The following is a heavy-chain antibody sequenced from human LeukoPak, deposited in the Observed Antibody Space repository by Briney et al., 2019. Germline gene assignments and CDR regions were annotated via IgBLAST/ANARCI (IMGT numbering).Heavy chain of an antibody. D-gene: IGHD3-10*01. CDR2: IKQDGSEK. J-gene: IGHJ4*02. V-gene: IGHV3-7*01. CDR1: GFTFSSYW. CDR3: ARALVGITMVRGVIGYFDY. Sequence: PGGSLRLSCAASGFTFSSYWMSWVRQAPGKGREWVANIKQDGSEKYYVDSVKGRFTISRDNAKNSLYLQMNSLRAEDTAVYYCARALVGITMVRGVIGYFDYWGQGTLVTVSS.